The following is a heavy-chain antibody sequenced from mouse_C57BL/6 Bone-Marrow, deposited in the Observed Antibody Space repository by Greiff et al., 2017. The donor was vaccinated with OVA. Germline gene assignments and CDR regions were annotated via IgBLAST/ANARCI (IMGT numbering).Heavy chain of an antibody. CDR1: GYTFTSYW. Sequence: QVQLQQPGAELVMPGASVKLSCKASGYTFTSYWMHWVKQRPGQGLEWIGEIDPSDSYTNYNQKFKGKSTLTVDKSSSTAYMQLSSLTSEDAAVYCCARCECYYVGWYFGVRGTGTTVTVSS. CDR2: IDPSDSYT. J-gene: IGHJ1*03. D-gene: IGHD1-1*01. V-gene: IGHV1-69*01. CDR3: ARCECYYVGWYFGV.